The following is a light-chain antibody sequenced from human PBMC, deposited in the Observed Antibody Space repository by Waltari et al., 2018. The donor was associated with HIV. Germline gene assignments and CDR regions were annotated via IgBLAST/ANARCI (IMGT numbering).Light chain of an antibody. Sequence: SYVLTQPPSVSVAPGTTARITCGGNNIGSKSVHWYQQKQGQAPVLVIYYDSDRPSGIPERFSGSNSGNTATLTISRVEAGDEADYYCQVWDSSSDHPVFGTGTKVTVL. CDR2: YDS. CDR1: NIGSKS. CDR3: QVWDSSSDHPV. J-gene: IGLJ1*01. V-gene: IGLV3-21*04.